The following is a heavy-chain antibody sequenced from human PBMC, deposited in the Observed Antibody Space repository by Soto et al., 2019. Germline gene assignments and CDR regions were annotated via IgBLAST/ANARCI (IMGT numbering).Heavy chain of an antibody. J-gene: IGHJ4*02. V-gene: IGHV2-5*02. CDR2: IYWDDDT. CDR1: GFSLSTRGEG. D-gene: IGHD1-26*01. Sequence: QITLKESGPTLVKPTQTLTLTCTFSGFSLSTRGEGVGWIRQPPGKAPEWLAVIYWDDDTRYRVSLKSRLTITKDTSKNQVVLTMTNMDPVDTATYYCVHRRSGSYLFDYWGQGTLVTVSS. CDR3: VHRRSGSYLFDY.